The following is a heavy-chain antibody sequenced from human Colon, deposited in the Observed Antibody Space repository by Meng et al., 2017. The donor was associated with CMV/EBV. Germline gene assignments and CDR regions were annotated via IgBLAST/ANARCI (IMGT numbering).Heavy chain of an antibody. J-gene: IGHJ4*02. V-gene: IGHV3-49*03. CDR2: VRSNSYGESP. Sequence: GESLKISCTASGFTFGDCGLNWFRQTPGKGLEWVSFVRSNSYGESPQYAAAVKGRFTVSRDDTKNVAHLQMSSLKTEDTGVYYCSCSPSYAIWNHYWGQGTLVTVSS. CDR1: GFTFGDCG. D-gene: IGHD3-3*01. CDR3: SCSPSYAIWNHY.